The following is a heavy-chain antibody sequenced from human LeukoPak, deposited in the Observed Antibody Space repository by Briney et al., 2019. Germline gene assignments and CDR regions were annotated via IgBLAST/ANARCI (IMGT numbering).Heavy chain of an antibody. CDR1: GGSISSSSYY. CDR3: ASGGYSGSYYYYYMDV. Sequence: SETLSLTCTVSGGSISSSSYYWGWIRQPPGKGLEWIGSIYYSGSTYYNPSLKSRVTISVDTSKNQFSLKLSSVTAADTAVYYCASGGYSGSYYYYYMDVWGKGTTVTVSS. V-gene: IGHV4-39*07. D-gene: IGHD1-26*01. CDR2: IYYSGST. J-gene: IGHJ6*03.